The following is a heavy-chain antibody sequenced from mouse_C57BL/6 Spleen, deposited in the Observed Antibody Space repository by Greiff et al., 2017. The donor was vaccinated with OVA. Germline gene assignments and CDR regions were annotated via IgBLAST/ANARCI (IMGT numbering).Heavy chain of an antibody. Sequence: VQLQQSGPELVKPGASVKISCKASGYAFSSSWMNWVKQRPGKGLEWIGRIYPGDGDTNYNGKFKGKATLTADKSSSTAYMQLSSLTSEDSAVYFCARSFYYYGISYYAMDYWGQGTSVTVSS. CDR3: ARSFYYYGISYYAMDY. CDR2: IYPGDGDT. D-gene: IGHD1-1*01. V-gene: IGHV1-82*01. CDR1: GYAFSSSW. J-gene: IGHJ4*01.